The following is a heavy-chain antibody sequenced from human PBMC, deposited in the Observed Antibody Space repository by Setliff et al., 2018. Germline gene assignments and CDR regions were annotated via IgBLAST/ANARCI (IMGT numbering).Heavy chain of an antibody. V-gene: IGHV4-4*02. D-gene: IGHD6-19*01. J-gene: IGHJ5*02. CDR2: INHSGST. CDR3: ARDTSSDWAAWFDP. Sequence: SETLSLTCAVSRGSITSTYWWTWVRQPPGKGLEWIGEINHSGSTNYNPSLKSRVTLSVDKSKNQFSLKLTTVTAADTAMYYCARDTSSDWAAWFDPWSQGILVTVSS. CDR1: RGSITSTYW.